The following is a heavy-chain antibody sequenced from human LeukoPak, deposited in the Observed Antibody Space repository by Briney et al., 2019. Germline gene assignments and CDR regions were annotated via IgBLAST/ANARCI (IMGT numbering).Heavy chain of an antibody. CDR1: GGSISSGGFS. J-gene: IGHJ4*02. V-gene: IGHV4-30-4*07. D-gene: IGHD3-22*01. CDR2: IHDSGST. Sequence: SETLSLTCAVSGGSISSGGFSWSWIRQTPGKGLEWIAYIHDSGSTYNNPSLKSRISISIDTSKNQFSLKLSSVTAADRALYYCARQTTSGYLDFWGQGTLVTVS. CDR3: ARQTTSGYLDF.